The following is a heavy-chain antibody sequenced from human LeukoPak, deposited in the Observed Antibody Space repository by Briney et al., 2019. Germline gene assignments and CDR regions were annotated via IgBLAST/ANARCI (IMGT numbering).Heavy chain of an antibody. Sequence: GGSPRLSCAASQFTFSSYGMHWVRQAPGKGLEWVAFIRYDGSNKDYEDSVKGRFTISRDNSKNTLYLQMNSLRAEDTAIYYCAHFYGDSPYFFDYWGQGTLVTVSS. CDR2: IRYDGSNK. V-gene: IGHV3-30*02. D-gene: IGHD4-17*01. J-gene: IGHJ4*02. CDR1: QFTFSSYG. CDR3: AHFYGDSPYFFDY.